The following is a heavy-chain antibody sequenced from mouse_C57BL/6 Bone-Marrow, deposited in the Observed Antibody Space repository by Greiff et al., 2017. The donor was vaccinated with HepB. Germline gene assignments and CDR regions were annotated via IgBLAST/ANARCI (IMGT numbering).Heavy chain of an antibody. CDR1: GYTFTNYW. D-gene: IGHD1-1*01. J-gene: IGHJ4*01. CDR3: ARGGKFITTVGDAMDY. CDR2: IYPGGGYT. V-gene: IGHV1-63*01. Sequence: VKLVESGAELVRPGTSVKMSCKASGYTFTNYWIGWAKQRPGHGLEWIGDIYPGGGYTNYNEKFKGKATLTADKSSSTAYMQFSSLTSEDSAIYYCARGGKFITTVGDAMDYWGQGTSVTVSS.